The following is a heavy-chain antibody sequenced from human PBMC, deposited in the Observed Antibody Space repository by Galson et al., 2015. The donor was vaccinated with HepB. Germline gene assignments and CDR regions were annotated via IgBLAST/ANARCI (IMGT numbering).Heavy chain of an antibody. CDR3: ARGGGDNYYDSSGYHGNYYMDV. CDR1: GFTFSRYW. Sequence: SLRLSCAASGFTFSRYWMHWVRQAPGKGLVWVSRINSDGTSTSYADSVKGRFTISRDNAKNMVYVQMSSLRAEDTAVYYCARGGGDNYYDSSGYHGNYYMDVWGKGTTVTVSS. D-gene: IGHD3-22*01. J-gene: IGHJ6*03. V-gene: IGHV3-74*01. CDR2: INSDGTST.